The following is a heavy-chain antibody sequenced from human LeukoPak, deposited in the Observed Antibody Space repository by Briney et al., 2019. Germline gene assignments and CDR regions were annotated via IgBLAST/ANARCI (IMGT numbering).Heavy chain of an antibody. J-gene: IGHJ4*02. Sequence: SETLSLTCTVSGGSISSSSYYWGWIRQPPGKGLEWIGSIFYSGITYYNPSLKSRVTISVDTSKDQFSLKLSSVTAADTAVYFCARIAVTTGLDYFDFWGQGTLVTVSS. V-gene: IGHV4-39*01. D-gene: IGHD4-4*01. CDR2: IFYSGIT. CDR3: ARIAVTTGLDYFDF. CDR1: GGSISSSSYY.